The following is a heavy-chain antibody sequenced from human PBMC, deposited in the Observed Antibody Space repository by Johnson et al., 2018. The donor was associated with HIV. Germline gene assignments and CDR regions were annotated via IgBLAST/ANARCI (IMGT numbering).Heavy chain of an antibody. Sequence: VQLVESGGGLVQPGGSLRLSCAASGFTFSDYYMSWIRQAPGKGLEWVSAISGSGGSTYYADSVTGRFTISRDNSKNTLYLQMNSLRAEDTAVYYCAKGGYSYGNAFDIWGQGTMVTVSS. D-gene: IGHD5-18*01. V-gene: IGHV3-23*04. CDR3: AKGGYSYGNAFDI. CDR1: GFTFSDYY. CDR2: ISGSGGST. J-gene: IGHJ3*02.